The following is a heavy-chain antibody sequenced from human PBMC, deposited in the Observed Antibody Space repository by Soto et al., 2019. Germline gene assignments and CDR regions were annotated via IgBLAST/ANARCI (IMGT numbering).Heavy chain of an antibody. CDR1: GGSISSSSYY. CDR2: IYYSGST. D-gene: IGHD5-12*01. V-gene: IGHV4-39*01. Sequence: SETLSLTCTVSGGSISSSSYYWGWIRQPPGKGLEWIGSIYYSGSTYYNPSLKSRVTISVDTSKNQFSLKLSSVTAADTAVYYCARQPSGYDPGQKGPFYFDYWGQGTLVTVSS. J-gene: IGHJ4*02. CDR3: ARQPSGYDPGQKGPFYFDY.